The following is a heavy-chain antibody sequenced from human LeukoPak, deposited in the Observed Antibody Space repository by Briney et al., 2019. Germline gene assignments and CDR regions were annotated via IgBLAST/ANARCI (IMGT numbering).Heavy chain of an antibody. CDR2: INPNSGGT. J-gene: IGHJ4*02. V-gene: IGHV1-2*02. Sequence: GASVKVSCKTSGYTFTGYFMHWVRQAPGQGLEWMGWINPNSGGTNYQGRVTMTRDTSINTAYMELSSLRSEDTAVYYCASSRLQSRYYFDYWGQGTLVTVSS. CDR1: GYTFTGYF. CDR3: ASSRLQSRYYFDY. D-gene: IGHD5-24*01.